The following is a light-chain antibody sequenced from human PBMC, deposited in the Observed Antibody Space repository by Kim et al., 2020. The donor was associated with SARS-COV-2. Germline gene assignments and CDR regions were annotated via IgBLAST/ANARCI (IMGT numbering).Light chain of an antibody. CDR3: SSYAGTNNVV. CDR2: EVN. Sequence: GQSVTISCTGTSSDVGAYDFVSWYQQSPGKAPKLLIYEVNKRPSGVPDRFSGSKSGDTASLTVSGLQAEDEADYYCSSYAGTNNVVFGGGTRLTVL. J-gene: IGLJ2*01. V-gene: IGLV2-8*01. CDR1: SSDVGAYDF.